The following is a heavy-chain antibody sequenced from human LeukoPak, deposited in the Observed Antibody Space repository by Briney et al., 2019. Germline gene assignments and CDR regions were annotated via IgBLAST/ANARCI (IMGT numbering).Heavy chain of an antibody. Sequence: PGGSLRLSCAASGFIFSKDEMNWVRQSPGKGLEWVAYISSNGNGIYYAVSVKGRFTISRDNSKNTLYLQMNSLRAEDTAVYYCAKTPRYDILTGSIYDYWGQGTLVTVSS. V-gene: IGHV3-48*03. CDR1: GFIFSKDE. CDR3: AKTPRYDILTGSIYDY. CDR2: ISSNGNGI. J-gene: IGHJ4*02. D-gene: IGHD3-9*01.